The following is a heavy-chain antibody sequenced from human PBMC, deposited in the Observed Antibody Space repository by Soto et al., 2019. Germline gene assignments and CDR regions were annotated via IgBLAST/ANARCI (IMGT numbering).Heavy chain of an antibody. CDR3: AKGRGGSGSLTPRVDF. CDR1: GFTFNNDA. V-gene: IGHV3-23*01. D-gene: IGHD3-10*01. CDR2: ISGGGDTT. Sequence: EVQLLESGGGLVQPGGSLRLSCAASGFTFNNDAMTWVRQAPGKGLEWVSAISGGGDTTSYADSVKGRFTVSRDGSKNTLYLQMSSLRAEDTALYYCAKGRGGSGSLTPRVDFWCQGTLVTGSS. J-gene: IGHJ4*02.